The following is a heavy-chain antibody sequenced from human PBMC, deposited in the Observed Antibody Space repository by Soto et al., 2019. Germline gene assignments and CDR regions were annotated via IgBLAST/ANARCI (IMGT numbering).Heavy chain of an antibody. D-gene: IGHD4-17*01. Sequence: SETLSLTCAVSGGSISSGGYSWSWIRQPPGKGLEWIGNIYHSGSTYYNPSLKSRVTISVDRSKNQFSLKLSSVTAADTAVYYCARVNGDDEDHWGQGTLVTVSS. CDR3: ARVNGDDEDH. CDR1: GGSISSGGYS. J-gene: IGHJ4*02. V-gene: IGHV4-30-2*01. CDR2: IYHSGST.